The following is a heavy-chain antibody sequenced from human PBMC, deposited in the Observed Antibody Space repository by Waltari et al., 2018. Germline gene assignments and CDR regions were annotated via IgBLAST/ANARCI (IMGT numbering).Heavy chain of an antibody. J-gene: IGHJ3*02. Sequence: QVQLQESGPGPVKSSETLSLRCSVSGDSLKNYYWTWVRQPPGKGLEYIGYILYTETPFSHYSPSFRGRATILLDLSKNEVYLRLTSMTAADTAVYFCARWGPGAFDIWGRGTLVTASS. D-gene: IGHD7-27*01. V-gene: IGHV4-59*13. CDR3: ARWGPGAFDI. CDR1: GDSLKNYY. CDR2: ILYTETPFS.